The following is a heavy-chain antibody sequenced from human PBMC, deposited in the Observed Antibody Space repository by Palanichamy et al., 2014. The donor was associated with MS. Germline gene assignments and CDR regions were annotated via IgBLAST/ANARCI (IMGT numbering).Heavy chain of an antibody. Sequence: QVTAGGGLGEAWSEFGRSLRLSCAASGFTFNEYGMHWVRQAPGKGLEWVAVISYDGSSNYYADSVKGRFTISRDNSRNTLYLQMNSLRAEDTAVHYCAKDFSFMAAVDCLDSWGQGTLATVSS. V-gene: IGHV3-30*18. CDR2: ISYDGSSN. CDR1: GFTFNEYG. CDR3: AKDFSFMAAVDCLDS. J-gene: IGHJ4*02. D-gene: IGHD6-13*01.